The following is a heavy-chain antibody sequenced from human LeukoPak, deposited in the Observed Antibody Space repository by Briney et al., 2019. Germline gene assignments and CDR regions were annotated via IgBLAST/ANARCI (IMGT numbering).Heavy chain of an antibody. Sequence: PGGSLRLSCVVSGITFRSYNMNWVRQAPGKGLEWVSSICSSSSYIYYADSVKGRFTISRDNAKNSLFVQMNSLRAEDTAVYYCARAPGVGLGFDYGGQGTLVTVSS. D-gene: IGHD2-15*01. CDR2: ICSSSSYI. CDR3: ARAPGVGLGFDY. V-gene: IGHV3-21*01. J-gene: IGHJ4*02. CDR1: GITFRSYN.